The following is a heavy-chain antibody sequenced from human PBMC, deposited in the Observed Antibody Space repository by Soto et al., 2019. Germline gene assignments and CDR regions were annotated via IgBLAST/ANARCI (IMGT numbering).Heavy chain of an antibody. CDR3: ARDPYSSGWYDI. V-gene: IGHV3-30-3*01. D-gene: IGHD6-19*01. CDR1: GFTFSSYA. CDR2: ISYDGSNK. J-gene: IGHJ3*02. Sequence: QVQLVESGGGVVQPGRSLRLSCAASGFTFSSYAMHWVRQAPGKGLEWVAVISYDGSNKYYADSVKGRFTISRDNSKNTLDLQMNSLRAEDTAVYYCARDPYSSGWYDIWGQGTMVTVSS.